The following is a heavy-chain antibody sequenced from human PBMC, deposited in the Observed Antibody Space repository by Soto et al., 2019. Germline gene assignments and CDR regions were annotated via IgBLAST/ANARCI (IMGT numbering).Heavy chain of an antibody. CDR2: IKQDGSEK. CDR3: ARDPDPGIAAAGTYFDY. V-gene: IGHV3-7*01. CDR1: GFTFSSYW. Sequence: GGSLRLSCAASGFTFSSYWMSWVRQAPGKGLEWVANIKQDGSEKYYVDSVKGRFTISRDNAKNSLYLQMNSLRAEDTAVYYCARDPDPGIAAAGTYFDYWGQGTLVTVAS. J-gene: IGHJ4*02. D-gene: IGHD6-13*01.